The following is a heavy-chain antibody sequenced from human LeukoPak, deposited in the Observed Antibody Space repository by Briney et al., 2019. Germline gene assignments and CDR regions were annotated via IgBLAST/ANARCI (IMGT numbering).Heavy chain of an antibody. CDR2: ISGSGGST. Sequence: GGSLRLSCAASAFTFSSYAMSWVRQAPGKGLESVSAISGSGGSTYYADSVKGRFTISRDNSKNTLYLQMNSLRAEDTAVYYCAKDARRFGELFCGEWGQGTLVTVSS. J-gene: IGHJ4*02. V-gene: IGHV3-23*01. D-gene: IGHD3-10*01. CDR3: AKDARRFGELFCGE. CDR1: AFTFSSYA.